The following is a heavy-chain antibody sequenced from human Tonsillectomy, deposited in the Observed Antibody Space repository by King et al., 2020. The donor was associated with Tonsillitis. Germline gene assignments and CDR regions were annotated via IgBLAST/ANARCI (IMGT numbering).Heavy chain of an antibody. CDR2: ISNRGSTI. J-gene: IGHJ5*02. CDR1: GFTFSSYE. V-gene: IGHV3-48*03. Sequence: VQLVESGGGLVQPGGSLRLSCAASGFTFSSYEMNWVRQAPGKGLEWVSYISNRGSTINYADSVKGRFTISRDNAKNSLYLQMNSLRAEDTAVYYCARDPAGGYYENGFDPWGQGTLVTVSS. D-gene: IGHD3-22*01. CDR3: ARDPAGGYYENGFDP.